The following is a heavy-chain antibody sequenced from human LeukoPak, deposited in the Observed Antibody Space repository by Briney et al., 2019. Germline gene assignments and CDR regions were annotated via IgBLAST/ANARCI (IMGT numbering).Heavy chain of an antibody. V-gene: IGHV1-69*13. CDR1: GGTFSSYA. J-gene: IGHJ6*03. D-gene: IGHD5-18*01. CDR3: ARVFRSRGYSYDIGYMDV. Sequence: ASVTVSCKASGGTFSSYAISWVRQAPGQGLEWMGGIIPIFGTANYAQKFQGRVTITADESTSTAYMELSSLRSEDTAVYYCARVFRSRGYSYDIGYMDVWGKGTTVTISS. CDR2: IIPIFGTA.